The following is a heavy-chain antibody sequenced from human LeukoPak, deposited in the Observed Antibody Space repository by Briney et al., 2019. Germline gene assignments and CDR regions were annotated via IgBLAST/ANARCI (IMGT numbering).Heavy chain of an antibody. CDR1: GFTFINYG. J-gene: IGHJ4*02. Sequence: GGSLRLSCAASGFTFINYGMHWVRQAPGKGLEWVAVIWYDGSKKYYADSVKGRFTISRDNSKNTVYLQMNSLRAEDTAVYYCAKDGTGGYYYLDYWGQGTLVTVSS. CDR3: AKDGTGGYYYLDY. V-gene: IGHV3-30*02. CDR2: IWYDGSKK. D-gene: IGHD3-22*01.